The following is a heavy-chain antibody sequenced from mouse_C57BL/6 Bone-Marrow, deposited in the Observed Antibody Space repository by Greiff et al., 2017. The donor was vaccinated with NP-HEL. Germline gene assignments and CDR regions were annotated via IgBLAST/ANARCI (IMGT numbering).Heavy chain of an antibody. CDR3: ARPYYYGQGFAY. CDR2: IFPGSGST. CDR1: GYNFTDYY. J-gene: IGHJ3*01. V-gene: IGHV1-75*01. Sequence: QVQLQQSGPELVKPGASVKISCKASGYNFTDYYINWVKQRPGQGLELIGWIFPGSGSTYYNEKFKGKATLTVDKSSSTAYMLLSSLTSEDSAVYFCARPYYYGQGFAYWGQGTLVTVAA. D-gene: IGHD1-1*01.